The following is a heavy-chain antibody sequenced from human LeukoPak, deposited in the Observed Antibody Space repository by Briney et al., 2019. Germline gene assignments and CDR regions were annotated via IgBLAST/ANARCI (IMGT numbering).Heavy chain of an antibody. J-gene: IGHJ4*02. V-gene: IGHV3-23*01. Sequence: GGSLRLSCAASGFTFSTYTMYWVRHPPGERLEWVSIIGSSGGGIHYADSVKGRFTISRDNSKNALYLQMNSLRVEDTAVYYCAIDPNWGTHSWGQGVLVTVSS. D-gene: IGHD7-27*01. CDR1: GFTFSTYT. CDR2: IGSSGGGI. CDR3: AIDPNWGTHS.